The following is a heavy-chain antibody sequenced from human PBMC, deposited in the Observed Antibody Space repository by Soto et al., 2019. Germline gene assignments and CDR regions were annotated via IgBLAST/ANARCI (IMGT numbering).Heavy chain of an antibody. D-gene: IGHD6-19*01. J-gene: IGHJ4*02. CDR1: DGSVRNGMYY. CDR2: VHFSGNT. Sequence: SETLSLTCSVSDGSVRNGMYYWSWVRQPPGKGLEWLGNVHFSGNTIYNPSLMGRVTMSVDMSKNHVSLELTSLTAADTAVYYCAREDEAPHRSGHYYFAHWGQGVLVTVSS. CDR3: AREDEAPHRSGHYYFAH. V-gene: IGHV4-61*01.